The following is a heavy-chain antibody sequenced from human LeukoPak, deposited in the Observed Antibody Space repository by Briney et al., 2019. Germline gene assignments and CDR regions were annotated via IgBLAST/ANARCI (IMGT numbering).Heavy chain of an antibody. Sequence: SETLSLTCTVSGGSISSYYWSWIRQPAGKGLEWIGRIYTSGSTNYNPSLKSRVTMSVDTSKNQFSLKLSSVAAADTAVYYCARAWTVRGVGWFDPWGQGTLVTVSS. V-gene: IGHV4-4*07. D-gene: IGHD3-10*01. J-gene: IGHJ5*02. CDR3: ARAWTVRGVGWFDP. CDR1: GGSISSYY. CDR2: IYTSGST.